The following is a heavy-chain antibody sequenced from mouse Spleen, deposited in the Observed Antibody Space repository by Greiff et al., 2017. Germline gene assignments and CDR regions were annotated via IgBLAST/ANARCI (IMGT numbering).Heavy chain of an antibody. J-gene: IGHJ3*01. CDR1: GYSFTGYY. D-gene: IGHD1-1*01. CDR2: INPSTGGT. V-gene: IGHV1-42*01. Sequence: VQLQQSGAELVKPGASVKISCKASGYSFTGYYMNWVKQSPEKSLEWIGEINPSTGGTTYNQKFKAKATLTVDKSSSTAYMQLKSLTSEDSAVYYCARETRTTEGFAYWGQGTLVTVSA. CDR3: ARETRTTEGFAY.